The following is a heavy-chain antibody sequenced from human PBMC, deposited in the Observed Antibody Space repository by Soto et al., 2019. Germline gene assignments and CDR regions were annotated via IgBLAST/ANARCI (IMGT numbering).Heavy chain of an antibody. CDR3: ARDQDSSGWYEFDF. D-gene: IGHD6-19*01. Sequence: GGSLRLSCAASGFTFSSYWMHWVRQAPGKGLVWVSRINSDGSSIIYADFVKGRFTISRDNAKNTLYLQMNSLGAEDTAVYYCARDQDSSGWYEFDFWGQGMFVTVSS. CDR2: INSDGSSI. CDR1: GFTFSSYW. J-gene: IGHJ4*02. V-gene: IGHV3-74*01.